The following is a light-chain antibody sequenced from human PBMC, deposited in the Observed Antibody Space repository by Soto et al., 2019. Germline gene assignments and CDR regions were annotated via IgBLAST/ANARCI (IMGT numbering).Light chain of an antibody. V-gene: IGLV2-8*01. CDR3: SSLAGSKRV. CDR1: SSDVGGYNY. CDR2: EVN. Sequence: QSALTQPPSAYGSPGQSVTISCTGTSSDVGGYNYVSWYQQHPGKAPKLMIYEVNKRPSGVPDRFSGSKSGNTASLTVSGLQAEDEGDYYCSSLAGSKRVFGTGTKLTVL. J-gene: IGLJ1*01.